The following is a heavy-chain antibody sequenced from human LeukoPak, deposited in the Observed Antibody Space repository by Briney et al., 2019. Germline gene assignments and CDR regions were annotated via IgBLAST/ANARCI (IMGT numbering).Heavy chain of an antibody. V-gene: IGHV3-23*01. Sequence: GGSLRLSCAASGFTFSSGAMSWVRQAPGKGLEWVSAISGSGGSTYYADSVKGRFTISRDNSKNTLYLQMNSLRAEDTAVYYCAGPNKYCSSTSCFPWGQGTLVTVSS. CDR1: GFTFSSGA. D-gene: IGHD2-2*01. CDR2: ISGSGGST. CDR3: AGPNKYCSSTSCFP. J-gene: IGHJ5*02.